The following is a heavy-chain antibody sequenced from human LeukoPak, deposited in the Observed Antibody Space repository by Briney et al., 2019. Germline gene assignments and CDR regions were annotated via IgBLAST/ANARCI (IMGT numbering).Heavy chain of an antibody. J-gene: IGHJ3*02. D-gene: IGHD3-10*01. CDR2: INRNGAST. CDR1: GFSLYIFW. V-gene: IGHV3-20*04. CDR3: ARGQNYYGSGSQTFDI. Sequence: RPGGALRLSCVPSGFSLYIFWMTWVRQAPGEGLECVSGINRNGASTGKGDSVKGRFTITRDNAKKSLYLQVSSMRAEDTAWYYCARGQNYYGSGSQTFDIWGQGTMVTVSS.